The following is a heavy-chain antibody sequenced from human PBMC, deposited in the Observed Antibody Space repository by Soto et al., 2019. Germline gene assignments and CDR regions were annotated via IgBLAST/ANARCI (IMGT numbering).Heavy chain of an antibody. CDR3: ARVSSIAARRSFDY. CDR2: LNPYNGKT. D-gene: IGHD6-6*01. J-gene: IGHJ4*02. V-gene: IGHV1-8*01. Sequence: QVQLVQSGTEVKTPGASVKVSCKASGYTFTSHDINWVRQATGQGLEWMGWLNPYNGKTAYAQRFQGRVTMTWNATTGTVYLELRSLRSEDTAMYYCARVSSIAARRSFDYWGQGTLVTVSS. CDR1: GYTFTSHD.